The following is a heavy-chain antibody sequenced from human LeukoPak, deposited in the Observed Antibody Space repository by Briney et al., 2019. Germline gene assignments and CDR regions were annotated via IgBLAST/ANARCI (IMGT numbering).Heavy chain of an antibody. V-gene: IGHV3-21*01. CDR3: ARPIAARLGFDY. CDR2: ISSSSSYI. CDR1: GFTFSSYS. Sequence: PGGSLRLSCEASGFTFSSYSMNWVRQAPGKGLEWVSSISSSSSYIYYADSVKGRFTISRDNAKNSLYLQMNSLRAEDTAVYYCARPIAARLGFDYWGQGTLVTVSS. D-gene: IGHD6-6*01. J-gene: IGHJ4*02.